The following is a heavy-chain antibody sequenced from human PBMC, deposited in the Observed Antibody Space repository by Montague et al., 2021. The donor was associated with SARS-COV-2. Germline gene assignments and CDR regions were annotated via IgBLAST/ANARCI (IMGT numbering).Heavy chain of an antibody. CDR3: ARVAGGYYHDSSAYFDY. CDR1: GGSFSGYY. Sequence: SETLSLTCAVYGGSFSGYYWSWIRQPPGKGLEWIGEINQSGSTNYNPSLKSRVTLSVDTSKKQFSLKLSSLTAADTAVCYCARVAGGYYHDSSAYFDYWGQGPLVTVSS. CDR2: INQSGST. D-gene: IGHD3-22*01. V-gene: IGHV4-34*01. J-gene: IGHJ4*02.